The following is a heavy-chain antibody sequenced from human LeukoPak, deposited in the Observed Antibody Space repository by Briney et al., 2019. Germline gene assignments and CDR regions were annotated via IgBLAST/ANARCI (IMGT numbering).Heavy chain of an antibody. V-gene: IGHV2-5*02. CDR2: LYWDDDK. CDR3: AHSRINYYYYGMYV. D-gene: IGHD2/OR15-2a*01. Sequence: SGPTLVNPTQTLTLTCTLSGFSLSTSGVGVGWIRQPPGKALEWLALLYWDDDKRYSPSLKSRLTLTKDTSKKQVVLTMTNMDPVDTATYYCAHSRINYYYYGMYVWGQVTTVTVSS. J-gene: IGHJ6*02. CDR1: GFSLSTSGVG.